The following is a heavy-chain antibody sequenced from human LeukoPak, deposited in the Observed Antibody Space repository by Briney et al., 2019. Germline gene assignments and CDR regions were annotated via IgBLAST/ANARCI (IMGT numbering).Heavy chain of an antibody. CDR3: ARAGIAAAGTIY. V-gene: IGHV3-23*01. D-gene: IGHD6-13*01. CDR2: ISGSGGST. Sequence: GGTLRLSCAASGFTFSSYGMSWVRQAPGKGLEWVSAISGSGGSTYYADSVKGRFTISRDNSKNTLYLQMNSLRAEDTAVYYCARAGIAAAGTIYWGQGTLVTVSS. CDR1: GFTFSSYG. J-gene: IGHJ4*02.